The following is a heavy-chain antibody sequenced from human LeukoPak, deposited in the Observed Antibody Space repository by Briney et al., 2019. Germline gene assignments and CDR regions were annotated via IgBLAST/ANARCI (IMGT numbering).Heavy chain of an antibody. J-gene: IGHJ5*02. CDR1: GFTFSSYA. Sequence: GGSLRLSCAASGFTFSSYAMSWVRQAPGKGLEWVSAISGSGGSTYYADSVKGRFTISRDNSKNTLYLQMNSLRSEDTAVYYCASGSGGIEQEAWFDPWGQGTLVTVSS. V-gene: IGHV3-23*01. D-gene: IGHD3-16*02. CDR2: ISGSGGST. CDR3: ASGSGGIEQEAWFDP.